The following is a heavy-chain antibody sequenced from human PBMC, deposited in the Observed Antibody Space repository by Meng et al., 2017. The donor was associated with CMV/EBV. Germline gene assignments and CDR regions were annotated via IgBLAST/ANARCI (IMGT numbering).Heavy chain of an antibody. Sequence: CIVSDGSVNSIGNYWTWIRQYPGKGLEWLGFISYSGETYYNPSLKSRLIISLDLSQNHFSLNLSSVTAADTALYYCARGPGGYYFDYWGQGTLVTVSS. V-gene: IGHV4-31*03. D-gene: IGHD3-16*01. J-gene: IGHJ4*02. CDR2: ISYSGET. CDR1: DGSVNSIGNY. CDR3: ARGPGGYYFDY.